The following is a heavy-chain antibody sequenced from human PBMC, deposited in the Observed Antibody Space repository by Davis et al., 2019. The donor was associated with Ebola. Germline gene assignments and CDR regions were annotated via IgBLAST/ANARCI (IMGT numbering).Heavy chain of an antibody. V-gene: IGHV3-48*02. CDR3: ARAPGTMVRGGELQFDP. J-gene: IGHJ5*02. Sequence: GGSLRLSCIASGFSFNSYTMNWVRQAPGKGLEWLSYITNGGSTNSYADSVKGRFTVSRDNAKNSLFLQMNSLRDEDTAVYYCARAPGTMVRGGELQFDPWGQGTLVTVSS. CDR2: ITNGGSTN. D-gene: IGHD3-10*01. CDR1: GFSFNSYT.